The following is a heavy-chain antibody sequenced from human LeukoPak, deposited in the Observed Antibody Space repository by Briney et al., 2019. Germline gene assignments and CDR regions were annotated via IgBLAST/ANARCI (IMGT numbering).Heavy chain of an antibody. V-gene: IGHV4-4*07. CDR1: GDSISNYY. Sequence: SETLSLTCTVSGDSISNYYWSWIRQPAGKGLEWIGRVYTIGSINYNPSLKSRVTLSVDESKNQFSLKLTSVTAADTAVYFCARVGHVKADYSYYPYMDVWGRGTTVTVSS. CDR3: ARVGHVKADYSYYPYMDV. J-gene: IGHJ6*03. CDR2: VYTIGSI.